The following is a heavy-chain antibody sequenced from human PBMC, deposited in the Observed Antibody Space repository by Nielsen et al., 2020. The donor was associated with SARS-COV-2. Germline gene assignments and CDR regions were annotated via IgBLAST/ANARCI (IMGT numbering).Heavy chain of an antibody. J-gene: IGHJ6*02. Sequence: GGSLRLSCAASGFTFSSYAMHWVRQAPGKGLEWVSGISWNSGSIGYADSVKGRFTISRDNAKNSLYLQMNSLRAEDTALYYCAKLVAWDYYDSSGYHYGMDVWGQGTTVTVSS. CDR3: AKLVAWDYYDSSGYHYGMDV. V-gene: IGHV3-9*01. D-gene: IGHD3-22*01. CDR1: GFTFSSYA. CDR2: ISWNSGSI.